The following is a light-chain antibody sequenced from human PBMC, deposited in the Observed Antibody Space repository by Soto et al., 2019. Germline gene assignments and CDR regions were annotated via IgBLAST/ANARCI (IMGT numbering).Light chain of an antibody. V-gene: IGLV2-8*01. CDR2: EVS. J-gene: IGLJ1*01. CDR3: QSYDSTRSARYV. CDR1: SSDVGDNY. Sequence: QSVLTQPPSASGSPGQSVTISCTGTSSDVGDNYVSWYQQHLGKAPKLIIYEVSQRPSGVPDRLSGSNSGNTASLAITGLQAEDEGDYYCQSYDSTRSARYVFGTGTKVTVL.